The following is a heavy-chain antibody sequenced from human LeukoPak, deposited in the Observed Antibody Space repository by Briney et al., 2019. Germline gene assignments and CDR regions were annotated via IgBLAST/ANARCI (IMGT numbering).Heavy chain of an antibody. CDR1: GYTFTIYY. CDR2: INPSGGST. V-gene: IGHV1-46*01. Sequence: GASVCVSSAPSGYTFTIYYMHWVRPTPGQGLGRMGIINPSGGSTSYAQKFQGRVTMTRDTSTSTVYMELSSLRSEDTAVYYCARDPNHLAGMDVWGQGTTVTVSS. CDR3: ARDPNHLAGMDV. J-gene: IGHJ6*02.